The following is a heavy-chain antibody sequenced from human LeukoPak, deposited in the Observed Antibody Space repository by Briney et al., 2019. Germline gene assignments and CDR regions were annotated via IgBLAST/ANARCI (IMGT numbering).Heavy chain of an antibody. CDR2: IYYSGST. CDR1: GGSLSSGGYY. D-gene: IGHD3-10*01. CDR3: ARVYGFGESPLDVFDV. V-gene: IGHV4-31*03. J-gene: IGHJ3*01. Sequence: SQTLSLTCTVSGGSLSSGGYYWSWIRQHPGKGLERIGYIYYSGSTYYNPSLKSRVTISVDTSKHDFSLRLTSVAAADTALYYCARVYGFGESPLDVFDVWGRKTVDTVSS.